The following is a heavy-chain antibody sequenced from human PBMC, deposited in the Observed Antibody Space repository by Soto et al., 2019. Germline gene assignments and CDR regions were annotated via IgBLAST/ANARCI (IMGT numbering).Heavy chain of an antibody. CDR1: GFTISSYA. CDR3: AKCKIRDYYYYGMDV. J-gene: IGHJ6*02. CDR2: ISGSGGST. V-gene: IGHV3-23*01. Sequence: QRLSCAASGFTISSYAMSWVRQTPGKGLEWVSTISGSGGSTYQADSVKGRFTISRDNSKNTVYLQMDSLRAEDTAVYSCAKCKIRDYYYYGMDVWGQGTTVTVSS.